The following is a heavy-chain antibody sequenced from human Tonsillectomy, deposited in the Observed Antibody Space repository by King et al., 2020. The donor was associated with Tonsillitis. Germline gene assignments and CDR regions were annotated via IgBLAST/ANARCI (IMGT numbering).Heavy chain of an antibody. J-gene: IGHJ1*01. Sequence: VQLQESGPGLVKPSETLSLTCTVSGGSINNYYWSWIRQPPGKGLEYIGFIYYTGSTNYNPSLKSRATISVDTSKEQFSLKLTSVTAADTAVYYCAYHPLQAVAGHTGYFEYWGQGTLVTVSS. V-gene: IGHV4-59*08. CDR3: AYHPLQAVAGHTGYFEY. CDR2: IYYTGST. D-gene: IGHD6-19*01. CDR1: GGSINNYY.